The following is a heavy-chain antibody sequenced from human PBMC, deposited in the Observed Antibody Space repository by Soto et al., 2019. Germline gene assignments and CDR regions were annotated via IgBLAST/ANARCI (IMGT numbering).Heavy chain of an antibody. V-gene: IGHV4-31*03. CDR1: GCSISSGGYY. CDR2: IYYSGST. J-gene: IGHJ5*02. CDR3: ARGRYSSSSNWFDP. D-gene: IGHD6-6*01. Sequence: QVQLQESGPGLVKPSQTLSITCTVSGCSISSGGYYWSWIRRHPGKGLEWIGYIYYSGSTYYNPSLKSRVTISVDTSKNQFSLKLSSVTAADTAVYYCARGRYSSSSNWFDPWGQGTLVTVSS.